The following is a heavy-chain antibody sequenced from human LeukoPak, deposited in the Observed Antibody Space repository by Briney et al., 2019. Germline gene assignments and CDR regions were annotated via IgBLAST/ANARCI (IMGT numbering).Heavy chain of an antibody. D-gene: IGHD6-19*01. CDR2: IYYSGST. J-gene: IGHJ4*02. CDR1: GGSISSYY. Sequence: SSETLSLTCTVSGGSISSYYWSWIRQPPGKGLEWIGYIYYSGSTNYNPSLKSRVTISVDTSKNQFSLKLSSVTAADTAVYYCARAPSPPYSSGWYDYFDYWGQGTLVTVSS. CDR3: ARAPSPPYSSGWYDYFDY. V-gene: IGHV4-59*01.